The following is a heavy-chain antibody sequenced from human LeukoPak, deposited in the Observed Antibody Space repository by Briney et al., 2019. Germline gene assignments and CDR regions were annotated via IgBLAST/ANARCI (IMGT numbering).Heavy chain of an antibody. Sequence: GGSLRLSCAASGFTFSDYYMSWVRQAPGKELEWVANIKEDANEEYYVDSVRGRFIISRDNAKNSLFLQMYSLRADDTAAYYCARAGYCTSNSCYSPNFYYMDVGAKGPRSPSP. D-gene: IGHD2-2*01. CDR2: IKEDANEE. J-gene: IGHJ6*03. CDR3: ARAGYCTSNSCYSPNFYYMDV. CDR1: GFTFSDYY. V-gene: IGHV3-7*01.